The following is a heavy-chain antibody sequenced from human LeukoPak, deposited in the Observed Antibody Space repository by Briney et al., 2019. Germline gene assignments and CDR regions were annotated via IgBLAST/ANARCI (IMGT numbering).Heavy chain of an antibody. V-gene: IGHV4-31*03. J-gene: IGHJ6*03. CDR1: GGSISSGGYY. CDR2: IYYSGST. D-gene: IGHD2-15*01. CDR3: ARVRYCSGGSCYSPYYYYYMDV. Sequence: PLSLPCTFSGGSISSGGYYWSWIRQHPGKGLEWIGYIYYSGSTYYTPSLKSRVTISVDTSKNQFSLKLSSVTAADTAVYYCARVRYCSGGSCYSPYYYYYMDVWGKGTTVTVSS.